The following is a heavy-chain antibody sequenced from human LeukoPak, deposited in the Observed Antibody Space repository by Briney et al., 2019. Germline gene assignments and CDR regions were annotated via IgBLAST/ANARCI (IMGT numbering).Heavy chain of an antibody. CDR1: GFTLSNYA. CDR3: ARVPGSYYVDFDY. V-gene: IGHV3-23*01. D-gene: IGHD3-10*01. CDR2: ISDSGGDT. J-gene: IGHJ4*02. Sequence: GGSLRLSCIASGFTLSNYAMDWVRQAPGKGLEWVSAISDSGGDTYHADSVRGRFTISRDNSKNTLYPQMNSLRAEDTAVYYCARVPGSYYVDFDYWGQGTLVTVSS.